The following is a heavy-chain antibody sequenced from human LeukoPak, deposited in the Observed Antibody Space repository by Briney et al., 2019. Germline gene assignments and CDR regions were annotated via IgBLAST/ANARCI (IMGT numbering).Heavy chain of an antibody. V-gene: IGHV6-1*01. Sequence: SQTLSLTCAISGDSVSSNSAAWHWIRQSPSRGLEWLGRTYYRSKWYNDYAVSVESRITINPDTSKNQFSLQLNSVTPEDTAVYYCARSGSYDSSGYYYLGYWGQGTLVTVSS. CDR2: TYYRSKWYN. D-gene: IGHD3-22*01. CDR3: ARSGSYDSSGYYYLGY. J-gene: IGHJ4*02. CDR1: GDSVSSNSAA.